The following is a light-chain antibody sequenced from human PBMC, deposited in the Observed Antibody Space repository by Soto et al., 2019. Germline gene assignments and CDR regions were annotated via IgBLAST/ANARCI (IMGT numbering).Light chain of an antibody. J-gene: IGKJ1*01. Sequence: EIVMTQSPATLSVSPGERATLSCRASQSVSSNLAWYQQKPGQAPRLLIYGASTRATGIPARFSGSGSGTEFTLTISSLQAEDCAGYYCQQYNNWWTFGQGTKVEIK. CDR1: QSVSSN. CDR2: GAS. V-gene: IGKV3-15*01. CDR3: QQYNNWWT.